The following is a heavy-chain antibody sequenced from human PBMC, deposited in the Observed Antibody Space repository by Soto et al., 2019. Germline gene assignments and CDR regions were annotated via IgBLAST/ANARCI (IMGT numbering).Heavy chain of an antibody. Sequence: PGGSLRLSCAASGFTFSSYAMSWVRQSPGKGLEWVSAISGSGGSTYYADSVKGRFTISRDNSKNTLYLQMNSLRAEDTAVYYCAKDIVATILNWFDPWGQGTLVTVSS. V-gene: IGHV3-23*01. CDR1: GFTFSSYA. CDR3: AKDIVATILNWFDP. D-gene: IGHD5-12*01. CDR2: ISGSGGST. J-gene: IGHJ5*02.